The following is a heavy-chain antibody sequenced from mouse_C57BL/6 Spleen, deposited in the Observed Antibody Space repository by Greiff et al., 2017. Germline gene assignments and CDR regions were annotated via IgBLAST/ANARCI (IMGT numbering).Heavy chain of an antibody. V-gene: IGHV1-80*01. CDR1: GYAFSSYW. CDR3: ARCGSSSAWFAY. D-gene: IGHD1-1*01. Sequence: QVQLQQSGAELVKPGASVKISCKASGYAFSSYWMNWVKQRPGKGLEWIGQIYPGDGDTDYNGKFKGKATLTADKSSSTAYMQLSSLTSEDSAVYFCARCGSSSAWFAYWGQGTLVTVSA. J-gene: IGHJ3*01. CDR2: IYPGDGDT.